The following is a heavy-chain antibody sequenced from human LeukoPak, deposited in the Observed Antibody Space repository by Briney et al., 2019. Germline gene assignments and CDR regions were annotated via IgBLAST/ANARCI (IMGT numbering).Heavy chain of an antibody. D-gene: IGHD5-24*01. Sequence: GGSLRLSCAASGFTVSSNYMSWVRQAPGKGLEWVSHIKGNGATTYYADSVRGRFTISRDNAKNSLFLQMNSLRVDDTATYYCARAGEMRYMDVWGKGTAVAVS. CDR2: IKGNGATT. CDR3: ARAGEMRYMDV. CDR1: GFTVSSNY. V-gene: IGHV3-11*01. J-gene: IGHJ6*03.